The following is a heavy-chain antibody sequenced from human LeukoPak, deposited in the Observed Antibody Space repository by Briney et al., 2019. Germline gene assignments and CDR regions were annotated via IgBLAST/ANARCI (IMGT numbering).Heavy chain of an antibody. CDR1: GFTFSRYS. CDR3: ARGPYTDY. J-gene: IGHJ4*02. CDR2: INSYSTNI. Sequence: GGSLRLSCAASGFTFSRYSMNWVRQAPGKGLEWVSSINSYSTNIYYADSVKGQFTISRGNAKNSLYLQMNSLRAEDTALYYCARGPYTDYWGQGTLVTVSS. D-gene: IGHD2-2*02. V-gene: IGHV3-21*01.